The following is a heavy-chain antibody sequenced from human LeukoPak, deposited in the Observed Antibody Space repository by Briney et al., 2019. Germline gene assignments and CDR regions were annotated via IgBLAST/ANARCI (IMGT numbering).Heavy chain of an antibody. CDR1: GGTFSSYA. D-gene: IGHD5-12*01. CDR2: IIPILGIA. Sequence: ASVKVSCKASGGTFSSYAISWVRQAPGQGLGWMGRIIPILGIANYAQKFQGRVTITADKSTSTAYMELSSLRSEDTAVYYCARRAADIVATIAWFDPWGQGTLVTVSS. J-gene: IGHJ5*02. V-gene: IGHV1-69*04. CDR3: ARRAADIVATIAWFDP.